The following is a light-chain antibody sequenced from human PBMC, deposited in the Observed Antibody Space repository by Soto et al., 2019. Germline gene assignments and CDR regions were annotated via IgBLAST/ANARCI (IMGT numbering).Light chain of an antibody. CDR1: QSVTSTY. CDR3: QQYGSTLTWT. Sequence: EVVVTQSPGTVSLSPGERATLSCRASQSVTSTYLAWYQQKPGQAPRLLIYAASSRATGIPDSFCGSGSGTDLRLTITRLEPEDFAVYYWQQYGSTLTWTFGQGTKVEIK. CDR2: AAS. J-gene: IGKJ1*01. V-gene: IGKV3-20*01.